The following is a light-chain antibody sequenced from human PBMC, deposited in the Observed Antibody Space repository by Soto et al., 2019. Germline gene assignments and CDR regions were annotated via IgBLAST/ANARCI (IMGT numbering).Light chain of an antibody. CDR1: PSVGSN. CDR2: DAS. Sequence: EIVMTQSPATLSVSPGESATLSCRASPSVGSNLAWYQQKPGQSPRLLIYDASTRATGIPARFSGGGSGTEFTLTIDSLQSEDFAVYFCQQYNNWPPWKAFGQGTKVEIK. V-gene: IGKV3-15*01. CDR3: QQYNNWPPWKA. J-gene: IGKJ1*01.